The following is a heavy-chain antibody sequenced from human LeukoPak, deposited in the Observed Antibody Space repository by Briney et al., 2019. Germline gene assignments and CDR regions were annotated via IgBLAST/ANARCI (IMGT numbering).Heavy chain of an antibody. Sequence: GGSLRLSCAASGFTFSSYAMHWVRQAPGKGLEYVSAISSNGGSTYYANSVKGRFTISRYNSKNTLYLQMGSLRAEDMAVYYCARDCDYDILTGYYTRFDYWGQGTLVTVSS. CDR2: ISSNGGST. CDR3: ARDCDYDILTGYYTRFDY. CDR1: GFTFSSYA. V-gene: IGHV3-64*01. D-gene: IGHD3-9*01. J-gene: IGHJ4*02.